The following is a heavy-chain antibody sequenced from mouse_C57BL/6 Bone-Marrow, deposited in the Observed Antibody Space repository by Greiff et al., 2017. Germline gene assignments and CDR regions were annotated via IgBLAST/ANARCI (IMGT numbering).Heavy chain of an antibody. Sequence: EVQLQESGPELVKPGASVKMSCKASGYTFTDYNMHWVKQSHGKSLEWIGYINPNNGGTSYNQKFKGKATLTVNKSSSTAYMELRSLTSEDSAVYYCARGLYDGYYGDYWGQGTSVTVSS. CDR3: ARGLYDGYYGDY. CDR1: GYTFTDYN. J-gene: IGHJ4*01. CDR2: INPNNGGT. V-gene: IGHV1-22*01. D-gene: IGHD2-3*01.